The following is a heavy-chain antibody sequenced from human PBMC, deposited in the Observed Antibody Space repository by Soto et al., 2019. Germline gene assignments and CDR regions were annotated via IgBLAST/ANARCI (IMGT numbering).Heavy chain of an antibody. D-gene: IGHD3-22*01. J-gene: IGHJ4*02. V-gene: IGHV4-39*01. CDR3: ARLGGYYYDSSGYSPSGIDY. CDR2: IYYSGST. CDR1: GGSISSSSYY. Sequence: QLQLQESGPGLVKPSETLSLTCTVSGGSISSSSYYWGWIRQPPGKGLEWIGSIYYSGSTYYNPSLKSRVTIPVDTSKNQFSLKLSSVTTADTAVYYCARLGGYYYDSSGYSPSGIDYWGQGTLVTVSS.